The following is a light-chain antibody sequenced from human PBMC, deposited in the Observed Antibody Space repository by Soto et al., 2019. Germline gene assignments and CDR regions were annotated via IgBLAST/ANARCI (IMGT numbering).Light chain of an antibody. V-gene: IGKV3-11*01. CDR2: DAS. J-gene: IGKJ5*01. CDR3: QQRQYWPPIT. CDR1: QSVSSS. Sequence: EVVLTQSPATLSLSPGERASLSCRASQSVSSSLAWYQQKPGQAPRLLIYDASNRAAGIPARFSGSGSGTDFTLTISSLEPEDFAIYYCQQRQYWPPITFGQGTRLEIK.